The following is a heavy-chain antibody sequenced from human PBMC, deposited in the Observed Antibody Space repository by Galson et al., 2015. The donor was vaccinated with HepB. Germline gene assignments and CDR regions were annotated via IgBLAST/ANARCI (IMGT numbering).Heavy chain of an antibody. CDR1: GYRFSSYW. J-gene: IGHJ4*02. CDR2: IYPDDSDT. Sequence: QSGAEVKKPGESLKISCKGSGYRFSSYWIAWVRQMPGKGLEWMGIIYPDDSDTRYSPSFQGQVTISADKSISTAYLQWSSLKASDSAMYYCARHGGYSTGWYITAIDYWGQGTPVTVSS. V-gene: IGHV5-51*01. CDR3: ARHGGYSTGWYITAIDY. D-gene: IGHD6-13*01.